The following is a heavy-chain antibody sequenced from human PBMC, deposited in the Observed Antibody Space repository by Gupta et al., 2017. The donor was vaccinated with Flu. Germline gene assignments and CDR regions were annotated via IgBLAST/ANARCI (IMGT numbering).Heavy chain of an antibody. CDR3: ARGSGSYYFDF. J-gene: IGHJ4*02. V-gene: IGHV3-72*01. Sequence: EVQLVESGGGLVQPGGSLRLSCAASGFTFSDHFMDWVRQVPGKGLEWGGRIRNKANSYTTEYAASVEGRFTISRDDSKNSLYLQMNSLKTDDTAVYSCARGSGSYYFDFWGQGTLVTVSS. D-gene: IGHD1-26*01. CDR2: IRNKANSYTT. CDR1: GFTFSDHF.